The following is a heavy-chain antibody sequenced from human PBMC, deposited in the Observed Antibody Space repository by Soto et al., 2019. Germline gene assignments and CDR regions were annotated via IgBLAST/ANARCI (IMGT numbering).Heavy chain of an antibody. D-gene: IGHD3-10*01. Sequence: ASVKVSCKVSGYTLTELSMHWVRQAPGKGLEWMGGFDPEDGETIYAQKFQGRVTMTEDTSTDTAYMELSSLRSEDTAVYYCATSRYYYGSGSYPYYFDYWGQGTLVTVSS. CDR2: FDPEDGET. V-gene: IGHV1-24*01. J-gene: IGHJ4*02. CDR3: ATSRYYYGSGSYPYYFDY. CDR1: GYTLTELS.